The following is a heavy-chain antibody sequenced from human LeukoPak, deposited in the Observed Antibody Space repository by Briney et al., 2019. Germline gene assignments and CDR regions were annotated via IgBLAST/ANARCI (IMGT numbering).Heavy chain of an antibody. Sequence: GGSLRLSSAASGFTFSSYAMHWVRQAPGKGLEWVAVISYDGSNKYYADSVKGRFTISRDNSKNTLYLQMNSLRAEDTAVYYCARDLPPRYYFDYWGQGTLVTVSS. V-gene: IGHV3-30-3*01. CDR1: GFTFSSYA. CDR3: ARDLPPRYYFDY. CDR2: ISYDGSNK. J-gene: IGHJ4*02.